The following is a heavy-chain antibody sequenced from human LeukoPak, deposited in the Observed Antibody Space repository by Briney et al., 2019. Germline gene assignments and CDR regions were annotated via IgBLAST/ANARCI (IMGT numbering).Heavy chain of an antibody. V-gene: IGHV1-8*02. CDR1: GYTFTSYD. J-gene: IGHJ4*02. D-gene: IGHD3-10*01. CDR2: MNPNSGNT. CDR3: ARAPHFFDARGSRYYFDS. Sequence: ASVKVSCKASGYTFTSYDINWVRQAPGQGLEWMGWMNPNSGNTGYAQKFQGRVTMTRNTSISTAYMELSSLRSEDTAVYYCARAPHFFDARGSRYYFDSWGQGALVTVSS.